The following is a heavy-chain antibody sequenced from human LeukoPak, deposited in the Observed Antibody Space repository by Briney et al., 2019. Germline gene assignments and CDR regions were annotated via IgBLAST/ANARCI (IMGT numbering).Heavy chain of an antibody. Sequence: SETLSLTCTFSGGSITSYYWSWIRQPPGKGLEWIGYIYYSGSTNYNPSLKSRVTISVDTSKNQFSLKLSSVTAADTAVYYCARRPRGVIIKTWFDSWGQGTLVTVSS. CDR2: IYYSGST. D-gene: IGHD3-10*01. CDR3: ARRPRGVIIKTWFDS. J-gene: IGHJ5*01. CDR1: GGSITSYY. V-gene: IGHV4-59*01.